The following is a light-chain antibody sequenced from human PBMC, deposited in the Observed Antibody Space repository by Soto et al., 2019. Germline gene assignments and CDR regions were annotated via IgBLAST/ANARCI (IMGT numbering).Light chain of an antibody. CDR2: GAS. CDR1: QSFSSTY. J-gene: IGKJ1*01. Sequence: IVLTQSPGTLSLSPGEGATLSCRASQSFSSTYLAWYQQKPGQAPRLLIYGASSRATGIPDRFSGSGSGTDFTLPISRLEPEDFAVYYCQHYGSSRTFGQGTKVEIK. V-gene: IGKV3-20*01. CDR3: QHYGSSRT.